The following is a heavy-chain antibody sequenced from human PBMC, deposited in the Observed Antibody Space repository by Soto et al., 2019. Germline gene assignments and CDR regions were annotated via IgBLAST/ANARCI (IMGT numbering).Heavy chain of an antibody. V-gene: IGHV1-69*13. CDR1: GGTFSSYA. CDR3: ARGGXIFGVVIRVGYYYGMDV. D-gene: IGHD3-3*01. J-gene: IGHJ6*02. Sequence: GASVKVSCKSSGGTFSSYAISWVRQAPGQGFEWRGGIIPIFGTANYAQKFQGRVTITADESTSTAYMELSSLRSEDTAVYYCARGGXIFGVVIRVGYYYGMDVWGQGTTVTVSS. CDR2: IIPIFGTA.